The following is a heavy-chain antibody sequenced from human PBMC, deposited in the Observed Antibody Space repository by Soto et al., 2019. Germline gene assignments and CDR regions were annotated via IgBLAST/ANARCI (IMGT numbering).Heavy chain of an antibody. D-gene: IGHD2-21*02. CDR1: GFTFSSYG. CDR2: ISYDGSNK. Sequence: RAGGSLRLSCAASGFTFSSYGMHWVRQAPGKGLEWVAVISYDGSNKYYADSVKGRFTISRDNSKNTLYLQMNSLRAEDTAVYYCAKDLFVVVTAPHGDAFAIWGQGTMVTVSS. V-gene: IGHV3-30*18. J-gene: IGHJ3*02. CDR3: AKDLFVVVTAPHGDAFAI.